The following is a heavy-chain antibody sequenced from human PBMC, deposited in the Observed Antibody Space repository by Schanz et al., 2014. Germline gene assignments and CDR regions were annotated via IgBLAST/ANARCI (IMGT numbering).Heavy chain of an antibody. D-gene: IGHD2-15*01. CDR3: AKGMGYCSGGTCYDYYYYGLDV. CDR1: GFTFSSYS. J-gene: IGHJ6*02. CDR2: ISGSGGST. Sequence: EVRLVESGGGLVQPGGSLRLSCAASGFTFSSYSMNWVRQAPGKGLEWVSGISGSGGSTYYADSVKGRFTMSRDNAKNSLYLQMNSLRAEDTAVFYCAKGMGYCSGGTCYDYYYYGLDVWGQGTTVTVSS. V-gene: IGHV3-23*04.